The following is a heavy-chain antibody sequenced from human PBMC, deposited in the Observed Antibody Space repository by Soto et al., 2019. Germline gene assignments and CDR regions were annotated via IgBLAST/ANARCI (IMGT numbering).Heavy chain of an antibody. J-gene: IGHJ4*02. CDR1: GGSISSSSYY. Sequence: KASETLSLTCTVSGGSISSSSYYWGWIRQPPGKGLEWIGHIYHSGSANYNPSLKSRVTLSVDTSQNQFSLKLSSVTAADTAVYFCARDRSAGGLDSWGQGTLVTVSS. CDR2: IYHSGSA. CDR3: ARDRSAGGLDS. D-gene: IGHD6-25*01. V-gene: IGHV4-61*01.